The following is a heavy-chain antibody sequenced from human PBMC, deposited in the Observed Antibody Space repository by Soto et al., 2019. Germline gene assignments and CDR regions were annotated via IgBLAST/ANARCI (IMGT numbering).Heavy chain of an antibody. J-gene: IGHJ4*02. CDR3: ARDRDPGQWLTTNYFDY. Sequence: QVQLVESGGGVVQSGRSLRLSCAASGFTFSSYGMHWVRQAPGKGLEWVAVIWYHGSNKYYADSVKGRFTISRDNSKNTLYLQMNSLRAEDTAVYYCARDRDPGQWLTTNYFDYWGQGTLVTVSS. V-gene: IGHV3-33*01. D-gene: IGHD6-19*01. CDR1: GFTFSSYG. CDR2: IWYHGSNK.